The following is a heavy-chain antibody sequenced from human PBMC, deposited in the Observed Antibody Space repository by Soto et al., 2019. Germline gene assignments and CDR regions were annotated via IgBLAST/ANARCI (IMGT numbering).Heavy chain of an antibody. CDR1: GYTFTSYG. CDR2: INAGNGNT. Sequence: ASVKVSCKASGYTFTSYGISWVRQAPRQRLEWMGWINAGNGNTKYSQKFQGRVTMTRDTSTSTVYMELSSLRSEDTAVYYCARVEMATIKGNAFDIWGQGTMVTVSS. J-gene: IGHJ3*02. V-gene: IGHV1-18*01. D-gene: IGHD5-12*01. CDR3: ARVEMATIKGNAFDI.